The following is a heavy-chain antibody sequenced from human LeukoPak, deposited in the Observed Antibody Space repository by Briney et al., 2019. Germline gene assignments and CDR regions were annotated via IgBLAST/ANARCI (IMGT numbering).Heavy chain of an antibody. V-gene: IGHV1-24*01. CDR1: GYTLTELS. CDR3: ARDGRYNWNDVYYYYGMDV. D-gene: IGHD1-1*01. Sequence: GASVKVSCKVSGYTLTELSMHWVRQAPGKGLEWMGGFDPEDGETIYAQKFQGRVTMTEDTSTDTAYMELRSLRSDDTAVYYCARDGRYNWNDVYYYYGMDVWGQGTTVTVSS. CDR2: FDPEDGET. J-gene: IGHJ6*02.